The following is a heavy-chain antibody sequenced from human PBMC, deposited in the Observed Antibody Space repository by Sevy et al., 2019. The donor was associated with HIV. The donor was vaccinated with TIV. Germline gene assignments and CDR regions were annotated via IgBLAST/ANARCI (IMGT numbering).Heavy chain of an antibody. CDR3: AKDLLTVAGNLDY. J-gene: IGHJ4*02. V-gene: IGHV3-23*01. Sequence: GGSLRLSCAASGFMFSNHAMSWVRQAPGKGLEWLSSISGRSGVTTYYANSVNGRFTISRDNSQNTLFLQLSRLRAEDTAIYYCAKDLLTVAGNLDYWGQGTLVTVSS. D-gene: IGHD6-19*01. CDR1: GFMFSNHA. CDR2: ISGRSGVTT.